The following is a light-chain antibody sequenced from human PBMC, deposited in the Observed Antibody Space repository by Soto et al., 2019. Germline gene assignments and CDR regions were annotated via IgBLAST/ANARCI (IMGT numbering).Light chain of an antibody. CDR3: QQYNNWPPYT. J-gene: IGKJ2*01. V-gene: IGKV3-15*01. Sequence: EIVMTQSPGTLSVSPGERVTLSCRASQNINTDLAWYKQKPGQDPRLLIYAASTRASDFPARFSGTESGTEFTLTISSLQSEDFAVYYCQQYNNWPPYTFGQGTKLEV. CDR1: QNINTD. CDR2: AAS.